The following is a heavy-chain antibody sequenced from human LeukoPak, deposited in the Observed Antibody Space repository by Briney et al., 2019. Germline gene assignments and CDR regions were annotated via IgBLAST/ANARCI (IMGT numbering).Heavy chain of an antibody. D-gene: IGHD3-22*01. CDR3: ARNYYDSSGYWTPDY. CDR1: GFTFSSYW. CDR2: IKQDGSEK. Sequence: GGSLRLSCAASGFTFSSYWMSWVRQAPGKGLEWVANIKQDGSEKYYVDSVKGRFTISRDNAKNSLYLQMNSLRAEDTAVYCCARNYYDSSGYWTPDYWGQGTLVTVSS. J-gene: IGHJ4*02. V-gene: IGHV3-7*01.